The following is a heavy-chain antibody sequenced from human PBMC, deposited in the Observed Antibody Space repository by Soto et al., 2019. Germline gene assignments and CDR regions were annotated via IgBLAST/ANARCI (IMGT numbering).Heavy chain of an antibody. CDR3: ARLMGTSFDF. CDR1: GFTFSDHY. V-gene: IGHV3-72*01. J-gene: IGHJ4*02. CDR2: ARNKVSSYTT. Sequence: EVQLLESGGGLVQPGGSLRLSCAASGFTFSDHYMDWVRQAPGKGLEWVGRARNKVSSYTTAYAASVKGRFTISRDDSKNSLYLQMNSLKTEDTAVYFCARLMGTSFDFWGQGTLVTVSS. D-gene: IGHD2-8*01.